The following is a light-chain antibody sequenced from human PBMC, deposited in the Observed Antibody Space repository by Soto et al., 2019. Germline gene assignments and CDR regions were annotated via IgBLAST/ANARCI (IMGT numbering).Light chain of an antibody. CDR3: QQRSNWPGT. Sequence: EIVLTQSPATLSLSPGERAILSCRASQSVGTYLAWYQQEPGQAPRLLIYDASNRATGIPARFGGSGSGTDFTLTINSLEPEDFAVYYCQQRSNWPGTFGPGTKVDIK. CDR1: QSVGTY. J-gene: IGKJ3*01. CDR2: DAS. V-gene: IGKV3-11*01.